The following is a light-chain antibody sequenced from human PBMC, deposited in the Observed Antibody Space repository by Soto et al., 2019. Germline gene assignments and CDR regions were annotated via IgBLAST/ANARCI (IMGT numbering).Light chain of an antibody. CDR2: GAS. CDR3: QQYGSSPPLT. CDR1: QSVSSSY. V-gene: IGKV3-20*01. Sequence: EIALTQSPGTLSLSPGERATLSCRASQSVSSSYLAWYQQKPGQAPRLLIYGASSRATGIPDRFSGSGSGTDFTLTISRLEPEDFAVYYCQQYGSSPPLTFGGGTRVEIK. J-gene: IGKJ4*01.